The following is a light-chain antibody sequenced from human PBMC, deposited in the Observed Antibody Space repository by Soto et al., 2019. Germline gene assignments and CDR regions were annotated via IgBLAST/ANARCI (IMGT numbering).Light chain of an antibody. CDR2: DVT. CDR1: SSGIGDSNY. J-gene: IGLJ1*01. CDR3: SSYATTSALYV. V-gene: IGLV2-14*03. Sequence: QSVLTQPASVSGSPGQSITISCTGTSSGIGDSNYVSWYQQHPGKAPKLMIYDVTSRPSGVSNRFSGSKSGNTASLTISGLQAEDEADYYCSSYATTSALYVFGTGTKVT.